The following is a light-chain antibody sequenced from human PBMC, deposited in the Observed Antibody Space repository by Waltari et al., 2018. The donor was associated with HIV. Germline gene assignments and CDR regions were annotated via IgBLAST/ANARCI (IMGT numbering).Light chain of an antibody. V-gene: IGLV1-47*01. Sequence: QSVLTQPPSASGTPGQRVTISCSGSSSNIGSNYVYWYQQLPGPAPKLPIYRNNRRPSGAPDRFSGSKSGTSASLAISGLRSEDEADYYCATWDDSLSVVVFGGGTKLTVL. J-gene: IGLJ2*01. CDR1: SSNIGSNY. CDR2: RNN. CDR3: ATWDDSLSVVV.